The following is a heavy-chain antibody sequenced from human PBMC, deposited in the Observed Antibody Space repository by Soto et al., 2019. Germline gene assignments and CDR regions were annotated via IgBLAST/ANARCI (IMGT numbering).Heavy chain of an antibody. J-gene: IGHJ3*02. V-gene: IGHV1-69*06. CDR2: IIPIFGTA. Sequence: QVQLVQSGAEVKKPGSSVKVSCKASGGTFSSYAISWVRQAPGQGLEWMGGIIPIFGTANYAQKFQGRVTITADKSMSTAYMELSSLRSEDTAVYYCARTSSDIVVVPAAIADSFDIWGQGTMVTVSS. D-gene: IGHD2-2*02. CDR1: GGTFSSYA. CDR3: ARTSSDIVVVPAAIADSFDI.